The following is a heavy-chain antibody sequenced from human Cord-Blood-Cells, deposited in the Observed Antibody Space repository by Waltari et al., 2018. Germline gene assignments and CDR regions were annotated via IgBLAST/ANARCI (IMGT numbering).Heavy chain of an antibody. CDR1: GGSISSYY. Sequence: QVQLQESGPGLVKPSETLSLTCTVSGGSISSYYWSWIRQPAGKGLEWIGRIYTSGSTNYTPSLKSRVTMSVDTSKNQFSLKLSSVTAADTAVYYCARERIVGATGWFDPWGQGTLVTVSS. CDR3: ARERIVGATGWFDP. J-gene: IGHJ5*02. V-gene: IGHV4-4*07. CDR2: IYTSGST. D-gene: IGHD1-26*01.